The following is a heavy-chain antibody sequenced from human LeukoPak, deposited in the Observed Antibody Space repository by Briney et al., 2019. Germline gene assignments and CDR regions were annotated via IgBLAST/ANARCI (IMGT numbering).Heavy chain of an antibody. D-gene: IGHD3-3*01. V-gene: IGHV4-39*01. Sequence: TSETLSLTCTVSGGSISSSRYYWGWIRQPPGKGLEWIGRSDKSVSTSYNPSRSSRVTISVDTSKNQFSLNLISVTAADTAVYYCARQNYDEVNYYYYGLDVWGQGTTVTVSS. J-gene: IGHJ6*02. CDR2: SDKSVST. CDR3: ARQNYDEVNYYYYGLDV. CDR1: GGSISSSRYY.